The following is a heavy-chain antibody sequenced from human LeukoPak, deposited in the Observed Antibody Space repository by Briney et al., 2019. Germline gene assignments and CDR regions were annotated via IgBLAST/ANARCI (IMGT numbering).Heavy chain of an antibody. D-gene: IGHD3-10*01. CDR1: GGSISSYY. V-gene: IGHV4-59*01. CDR2: IYYSGST. CDR3: ARDLANYYGSGRGGFDAFDI. J-gene: IGHJ3*02. Sequence: SETLSLTCTVSGGSISSYYWSWIRQPPGKGLEWIGYIYYSGSTNYNPSLKSRVTISVDTSKNQFSLKLSSVTAADTAVYYCARDLANYYGSGRGGFDAFDIWGQGTMVTVSS.